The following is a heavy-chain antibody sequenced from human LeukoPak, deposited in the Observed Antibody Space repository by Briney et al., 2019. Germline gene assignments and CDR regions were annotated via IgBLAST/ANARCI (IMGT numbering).Heavy chain of an antibody. J-gene: IGHJ4*02. CDR2: ISSSSSYI. V-gene: IGHV3-21*01. CDR3: ARSHQRVGIEDY. Sequence: GGSLRLSCAASGFTFSSYSMNWVRQAPGKGLEWVSSISSSSSYIYYADSVKGRFTISRDNAKNSLYLQINSLRADDTAVYYCARSHQRVGIEDYWGQGTLVTVSS. D-gene: IGHD1-26*01. CDR1: GFTFSSYS.